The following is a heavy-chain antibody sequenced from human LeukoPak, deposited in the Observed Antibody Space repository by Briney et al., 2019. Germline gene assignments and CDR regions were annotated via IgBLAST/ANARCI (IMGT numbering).Heavy chain of an antibody. V-gene: IGHV3-7*01. D-gene: IGHD2-15*01. CDR2: INPAGNET. Sequence: GGSLRLSCAASGFSFSAYWMTWVRQAPGTGLEWVANINPAGNETYYVDPVKGRFSISRDNAKNLVYLQMNSLRAEDTAVDHCARFGYVAAVDVWGQGTPVTVSS. J-gene: IGHJ4*02. CDR3: ARFGYVAAVDV. CDR1: GFSFSAYW.